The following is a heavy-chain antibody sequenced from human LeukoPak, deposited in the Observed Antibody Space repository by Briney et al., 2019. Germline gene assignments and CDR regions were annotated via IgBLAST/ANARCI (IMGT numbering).Heavy chain of an antibody. D-gene: IGHD6-19*01. Sequence: GGSLRLSCAVSGFTFSSYSMNWVRQAPGKGLEWVSSISGSSSYINYADSAKGRFTISRDNAQNSLFLQLNSLRAEDTAVYYCARDPYSSGWYKDAFDIWGQGTMVTVSS. CDR1: GFTFSSYS. CDR3: ARDPYSSGWYKDAFDI. CDR2: ISGSSSYI. J-gene: IGHJ3*02. V-gene: IGHV3-21*01.